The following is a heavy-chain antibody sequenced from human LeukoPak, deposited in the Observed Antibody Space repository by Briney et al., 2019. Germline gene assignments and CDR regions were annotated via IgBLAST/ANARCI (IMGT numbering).Heavy chain of an antibody. Sequence: GGSLRLSCAVSGFTFSRDSMNWVRQAPGKGLEWVAYINGGSSPIYYADSVRGRFTISRDNAKNSLYLQMNSLRAEDTAVYYCVRDNPRCCGVVPGNIGDYWGQGTLVTVSS. V-gene: IGHV3-48*01. J-gene: IGHJ4*02. D-gene: IGHD2-15*01. CDR3: VRDNPRCCGVVPGNIGDY. CDR1: GFTFSRDS. CDR2: INGGSSPI.